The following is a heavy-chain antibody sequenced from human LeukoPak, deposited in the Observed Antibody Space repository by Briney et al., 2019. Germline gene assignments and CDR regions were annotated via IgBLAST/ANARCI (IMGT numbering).Heavy chain of an antibody. D-gene: IGHD1-1*01. CDR3: ARVSWNDAGRAFDI. CDR1: GFTFSSYG. J-gene: IGHJ3*02. Sequence: PGRSLRLSCAASGFTFSSYGMHWVRQAPGKGLEWVAVIWYDGSNKYYADSVKGRFTISRDNSKNTLYLQMNSLRAEDTAVYYCARVSWNDAGRAFDIWGQGTMVPVSS. CDR2: IWYDGSNK. V-gene: IGHV3-33*01.